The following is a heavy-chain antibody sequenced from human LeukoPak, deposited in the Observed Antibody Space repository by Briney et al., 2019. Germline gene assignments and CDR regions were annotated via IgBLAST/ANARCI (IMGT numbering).Heavy chain of an antibody. Sequence: GGSLRLSCAASGFTFSGSAMHWVRPASGKGLEWVGRIRSKANSYATASAATVKGRFTISRDDSKNTAYLQMNSLKTEVTAVYYCTRRASTVDYWGQGTLVTVSS. CDR1: GFTFSGSA. V-gene: IGHV3-73*01. CDR2: IRSKANSYAT. CDR3: TRRASTVDY. J-gene: IGHJ4*02.